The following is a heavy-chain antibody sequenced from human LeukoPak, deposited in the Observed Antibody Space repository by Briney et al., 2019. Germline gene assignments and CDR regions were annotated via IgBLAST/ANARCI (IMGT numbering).Heavy chain of an antibody. CDR3: ARGFSSWYLSPYYFEY. Sequence: ASVKVSCKASGYTFTGYYMHWVRQAPGQGLDGMGWINTNIGGTNYAQKFQGRVTMTSDTSISTAYMELSRLRSDDTAVYYCARGFSSWYLSPYYFEYWGQGTLVTVSS. CDR1: GYTFTGYY. V-gene: IGHV1-2*02. J-gene: IGHJ4*02. D-gene: IGHD6-13*01. CDR2: INTNIGGT.